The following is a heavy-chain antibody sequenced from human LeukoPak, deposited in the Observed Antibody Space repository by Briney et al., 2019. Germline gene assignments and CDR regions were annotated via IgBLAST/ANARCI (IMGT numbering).Heavy chain of an antibody. Sequence: ASVKVSCKASGYTFTSYAMNWVRQAPGQGLEWMGWINTNTGNPTYAQGFTGRFVFSLDTSVSTAYLQISSLKAEDTAVYYCARDPGIAVADSAMTSGFDWGQGTLVTVSS. J-gene: IGHJ4*02. D-gene: IGHD6-19*01. CDR3: ARDPGIAVADSAMTSGFD. CDR1: GYTFTSYA. V-gene: IGHV7-4-1*02. CDR2: INTNTGNP.